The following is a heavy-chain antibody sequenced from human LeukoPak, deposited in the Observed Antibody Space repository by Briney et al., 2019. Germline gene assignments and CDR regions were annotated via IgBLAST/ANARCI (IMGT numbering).Heavy chain of an antibody. J-gene: IGHJ3*02. D-gene: IGHD1-26*01. Sequence: SETLSLTRAVSGGSISSYYWSWIRQPPGKGLEWIGYIYYSGSTSYNPSLKSRVTISVDTSKKQFSLKLSSVTAADTAFYYCARYIVSYPHDAFDIWGQGTMVTVSS. CDR3: ARYIVSYPHDAFDI. CDR2: IYYSGST. V-gene: IGHV4-59*01. CDR1: GGSISSYY.